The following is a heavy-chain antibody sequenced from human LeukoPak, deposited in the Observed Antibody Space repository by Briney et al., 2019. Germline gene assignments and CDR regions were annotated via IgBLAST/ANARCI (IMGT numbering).Heavy chain of an antibody. CDR1: GFTVNSNY. Sequence: PGGSLRLSCVASGFTVNSNYMTWVRQAPGKGLEWVANIKQDGSEKYYVDSVKGRFTISRDNAKNSLYLQMNSLRAEDTAVYYCARDTVIWDWYFDLWGRGTLVTVSS. CDR2: IKQDGSEK. CDR3: ARDTVIWDWYFDL. V-gene: IGHV3-7*01. J-gene: IGHJ2*01. D-gene: IGHD4-17*01.